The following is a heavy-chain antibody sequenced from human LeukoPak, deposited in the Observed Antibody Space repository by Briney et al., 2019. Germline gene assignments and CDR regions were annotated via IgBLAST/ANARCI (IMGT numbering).Heavy chain of an antibody. CDR3: ARRGVGYINWFDP. V-gene: IGHV5-51*01. CDR2: IYPGDSDT. D-gene: IGHD5-18*01. CDR1: GYTFTNFW. J-gene: IGHJ5*02. Sequence: GESLQISCEASGYTFTNFWIGWVRQMPGKGLEWMGIIYPGDSDTRYSPSFQGQVTISADKSINTSYLQWNSLKASDTAMYYCARRGVGYINWFDPWGQGTLVTVSS.